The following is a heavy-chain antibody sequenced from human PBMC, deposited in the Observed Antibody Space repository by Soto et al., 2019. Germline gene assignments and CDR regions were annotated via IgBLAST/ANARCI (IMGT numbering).Heavy chain of an antibody. CDR3: ARDTGYTFGSLNY. CDR2: MNAGVGNT. CDR1: GYTFTDYA. V-gene: IGHV1-3*01. D-gene: IGHD5-18*01. J-gene: IGHJ4*02. Sequence: HVELVQSGADVKKPGASVTISCKASGYTFTDYALHWVRQAPGQRLEWMGWMNAGVGNTLYSQKFQGRITMTRDTSASTAYMELNSLKSEGTAIYYCARDTGYTFGSLNYWGPGTLVTVSS.